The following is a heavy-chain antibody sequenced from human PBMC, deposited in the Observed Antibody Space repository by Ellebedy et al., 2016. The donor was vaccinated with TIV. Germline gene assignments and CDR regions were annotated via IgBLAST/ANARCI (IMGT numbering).Heavy chain of an antibody. CDR2: IHYSGRT. CDR1: AASISRSSYY. D-gene: IGHD6-6*01. J-gene: IGHJ6*02. CDR3: ARLAYSSPSRDYYNGMDV. Sequence: SETLSLXXTVSAASISRSSYYWGRLPRPPGKGLESMGSIHYSGRTYYNPSLKSRVIISVATSKNHFSLRLSSVTAADTAVYYCARLAYSSPSRDYYNGMDVWGQGTPVTVSS. V-gene: IGHV4-39*01.